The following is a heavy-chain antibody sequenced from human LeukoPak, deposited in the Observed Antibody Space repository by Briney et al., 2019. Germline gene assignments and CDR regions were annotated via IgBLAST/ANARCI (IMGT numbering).Heavy chain of an antibody. CDR1: GFTFSSYS. J-gene: IGHJ4*02. D-gene: IGHD5-18*01. V-gene: IGHV3-21*05. CDR2: ISSSSSYI. Sequence: GGSLRLSCAASGFTFSSYSMNWVRQAPGKGLEWVSYISSSSSYIYYADSVKGRFTISRDNAKNSLYLQMNSLRAEDTAVYYCARRSIRGYSYGFDYWGQGTLVTVSS. CDR3: ARRSIRGYSYGFDY.